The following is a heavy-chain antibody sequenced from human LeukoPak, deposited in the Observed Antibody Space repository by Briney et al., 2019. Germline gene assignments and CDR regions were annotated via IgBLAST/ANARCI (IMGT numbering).Heavy chain of an antibody. CDR2: ISWNSGSI. V-gene: IGHV3-9*01. CDR3: AMPLGALDAFDI. Sequence: GGSLGLSCAASGFTFDDYAMHWVRQAPGKGLEWVSGISWNSGSIGYADSVKGRFTISRDNAKNSLYLQMNSLRAEDTALYYCAMPLGALDAFDIWGQGTMVTVSS. J-gene: IGHJ3*02. D-gene: IGHD3-10*01. CDR1: GFTFDDYA.